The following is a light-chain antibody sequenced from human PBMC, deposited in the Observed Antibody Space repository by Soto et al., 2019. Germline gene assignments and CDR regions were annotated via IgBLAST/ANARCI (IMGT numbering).Light chain of an antibody. CDR1: SSDVGGYNY. CDR3: SSHTSSSSVA. V-gene: IGLV2-14*01. Sequence: QSALTQPASVSGSPGQSITISCTGTSSDVGGYNYVPWYQQHPGKAPKLMIYEVSNRPSGVSNRFSGSKSGNTASLTISGLQAEDEADYYCSSHTSSSSVAFGGGTKVTVL. J-gene: IGLJ2*01. CDR2: EVS.